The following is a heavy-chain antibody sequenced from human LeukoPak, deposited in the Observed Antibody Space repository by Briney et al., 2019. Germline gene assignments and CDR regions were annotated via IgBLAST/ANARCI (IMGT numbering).Heavy chain of an antibody. J-gene: IGHJ4*02. CDR1: GLNFSNYA. CDR3: GGDY. CDR2: ISTTGEIT. Sequence: GGSLRLSCVVSGLNFSNYAMTWVRQASETGLEWVSTISTTGEITYYADAVKGRFTISRDNSKNTVLLHMNDLRVDDTAIYYCGGDYWGQGTLVTVSS. V-gene: IGHV3-23*01.